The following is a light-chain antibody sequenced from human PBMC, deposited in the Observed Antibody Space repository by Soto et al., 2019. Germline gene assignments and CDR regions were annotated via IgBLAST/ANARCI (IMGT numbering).Light chain of an antibody. V-gene: IGKV3-20*01. J-gene: IGKJ3*01. CDR1: QSVSSNY. CDR2: GAS. CDR3: QQYISSPFT. Sequence: EIVLTQSPGTLSLSPGERATLSCRASQSVSSNYLAWYQQKPGQAPRLLIYGASNRATGIPDRFSGSGSGTDFTLTISRLEPEDFAVYYCQQYISSPFTFGPGTKVDI.